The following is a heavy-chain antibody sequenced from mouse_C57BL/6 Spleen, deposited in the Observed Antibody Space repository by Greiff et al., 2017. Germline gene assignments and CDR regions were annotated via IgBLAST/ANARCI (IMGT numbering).Heavy chain of an antibody. CDR1: GYSFTGYY. Sequence: EVQLQQSGPELVKPGASVKISCKASGYSFTGYYMNWVKQSPEKSLEWIGELNPSTGGTTYNQKFKAKATLTVDKSSSTAYMQLKSLTSEDSAVYYCARGEEAHGLRPPAMDYWGQGTSVTVSS. CDR3: ARGEEAHGLRPPAMDY. CDR2: LNPSTGGT. J-gene: IGHJ4*01. V-gene: IGHV1-42*01.